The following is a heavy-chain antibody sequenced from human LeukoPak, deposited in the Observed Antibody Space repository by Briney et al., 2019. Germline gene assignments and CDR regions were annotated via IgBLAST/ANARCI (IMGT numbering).Heavy chain of an antibody. J-gene: IGHJ1*01. CDR1: EFNFNTYS. V-gene: IGHV3-48*01. CDR2: ISSRSNTI. CDR3: CESGVVTAMLYFQH. Sequence: GGSLRLSCAASEFNFNTYSMNWVRQAPGKGLEWVSYISSRSNTIYYADSVKGRFTISRDNAKNSLYLQMNSLRAEDTAVYYCCESGVVTAMLYFQHWGQGTLVTVSS. D-gene: IGHD2-21*02.